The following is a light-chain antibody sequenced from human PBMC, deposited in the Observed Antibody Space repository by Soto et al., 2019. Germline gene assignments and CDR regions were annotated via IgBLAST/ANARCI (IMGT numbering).Light chain of an antibody. Sequence: QSVLTQPASVSGSPGQSITISCTGTSSDVGGYNYVSWYQQYPGRVPKLLIYKVSNRPSGISNRFSGSKSGNTASLTISGLQAEDEADYYCSSYAATNNYVFGSGTKVPS. CDR2: KVS. J-gene: IGLJ1*01. V-gene: IGLV2-14*01. CDR1: SSDVGGYNY. CDR3: SSYAATNNYV.